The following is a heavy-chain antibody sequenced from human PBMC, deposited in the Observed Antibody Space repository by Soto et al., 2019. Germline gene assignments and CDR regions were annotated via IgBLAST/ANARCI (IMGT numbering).Heavy chain of an antibody. CDR2: IYHSGNT. CDR3: ARVRWLSEYDILTGYYIFDQ. Sequence: PSETLSLTCAVSGYSISLGYYWGWIRQPPGKGLEWIGSIYHSGNTYYNPSLKSRVSISLDTSKNHFSLELTSVTAADTAVYYCARVRWLSEYDILTGYYIFDQWGRGTLVTVSS. V-gene: IGHV4-38-2*01. CDR1: GYSISLGYY. J-gene: IGHJ4*02. D-gene: IGHD3-9*01.